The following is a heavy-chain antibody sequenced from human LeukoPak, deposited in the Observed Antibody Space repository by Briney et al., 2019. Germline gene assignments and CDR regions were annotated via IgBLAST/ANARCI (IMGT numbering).Heavy chain of an antibody. CDR2: ISSSSSYI. V-gene: IGHV3-21*01. Sequence: PGGSLRLSCAASGFTFSSYSMNWVRQAPGKGLEWVSSISSSSSYIYYADSVKGRFIISRDNAKNSLYLQMNSLRAEDTAVYYCARDHGSEYSGSSESIWGQGTMVTVSS. D-gene: IGHD1-26*01. CDR3: ARDHGSEYSGSSESI. J-gene: IGHJ3*02. CDR1: GFTFSSYS.